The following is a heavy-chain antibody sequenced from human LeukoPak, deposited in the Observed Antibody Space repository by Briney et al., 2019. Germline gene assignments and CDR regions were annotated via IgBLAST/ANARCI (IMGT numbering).Heavy chain of an antibody. Sequence: PGGSLRLSCAASGFTFSSYGMHWVRQAPGKGLEWVAVIWYDGSNKYYADSVKGRFTISRDNSKNTLYLQMNSLRAEDTAVYYCARVPEGLEPAPLDYWGQGTLVTVSS. CDR1: GFTFSSYG. J-gene: IGHJ4*02. CDR2: IWYDGSNK. D-gene: IGHD1-1*01. CDR3: ARVPEGLEPAPLDY. V-gene: IGHV3-33*01.